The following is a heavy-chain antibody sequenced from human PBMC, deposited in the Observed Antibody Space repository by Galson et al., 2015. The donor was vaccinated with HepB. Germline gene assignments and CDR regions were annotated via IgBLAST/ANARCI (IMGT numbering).Heavy chain of an antibody. CDR1: GYTFTGYY. CDR2: INPNSGAT. Sequence: SVKVSCKASGYTFTGYYIHWVRQAPGQGLEWMGRINPNSGATNYAQKFQGSVTMTRDTSITTAYMELSSLKSDDTAVYYCARESENFFDFWGQGTLVTVSS. D-gene: IGHD2/OR15-2a*01. CDR3: ARESENFFDF. J-gene: IGHJ4*02. V-gene: IGHV1-2*06.